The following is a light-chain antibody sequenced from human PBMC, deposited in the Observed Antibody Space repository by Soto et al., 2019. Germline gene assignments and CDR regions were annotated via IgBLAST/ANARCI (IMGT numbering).Light chain of an antibody. V-gene: IGKV1-5*01. CDR1: QSISSY. CDR2: DAS. Sequence: DLQMTQSPFSLSDSIGDRVSIXCRASQSISSYLNWYQQKPGKAPKLLIYDASNLQSGVPSRFSGSGSGTEFTLTISSLQPDDFATYYCQQYNSYSFGQGTKVDIK. CDR3: QQYNSYS. J-gene: IGKJ1*01.